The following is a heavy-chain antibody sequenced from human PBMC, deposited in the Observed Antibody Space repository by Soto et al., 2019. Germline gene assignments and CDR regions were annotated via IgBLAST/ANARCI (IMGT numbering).Heavy chain of an antibody. CDR3: ARTVHYYGSGSYYNAAAFDI. CDR1: GFTFSSYW. V-gene: IGHV3-7*01. Sequence: GSLRLSCAASGFTFSSYWMSWVRQAPGKGLEWVANIKQDGSEKYYVDSVKGRFTISRDNAKNSLYLQMNSLRAEDTAVYYCARTVHYYGSGSYYNAAAFDIWGQGTMVTV. D-gene: IGHD3-10*01. J-gene: IGHJ3*02. CDR2: IKQDGSEK.